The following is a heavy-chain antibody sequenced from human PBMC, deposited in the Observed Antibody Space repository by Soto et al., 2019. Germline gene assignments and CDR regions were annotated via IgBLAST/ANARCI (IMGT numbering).Heavy chain of an antibody. Sequence: QVQLVESGGGVVQPGRSLRLSCAASVFTFSSYGMHWVRQAPGKGLEWVAVIWYDGSNKYYADYVKGRFTISRDNSKTTLYVQMNRLRAEDTAVYYGARDYYGDTNDVVSLPRYHYYYCGMDVWGQGTTVIVSS. CDR2: IWYDGSNK. CDR1: VFTFSSYG. V-gene: IGHV3-33*01. J-gene: IGHJ6*02. CDR3: ARDYYGDTNDVVSLPRYHYYYCGMDV. D-gene: IGHD4-17*01.